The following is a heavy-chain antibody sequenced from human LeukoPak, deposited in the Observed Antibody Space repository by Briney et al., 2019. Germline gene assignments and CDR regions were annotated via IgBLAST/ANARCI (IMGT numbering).Heavy chain of an antibody. CDR1: GFTFSSYA. D-gene: IGHD1-14*01. CDR3: ASHSEPYYFDY. V-gene: IGHV3-30*04. J-gene: IGHJ4*02. CDR2: ISYDGSNK. Sequence: PGGSLRLSCAASGFTFSSYAMHWVRQAPGKGLEWVAVISYDGSNKYYADSVKGRFTVSRDNSKNTLYLQMNSLRADDTAVYYCASHSEPYYFDYRGQGTLVTVSS.